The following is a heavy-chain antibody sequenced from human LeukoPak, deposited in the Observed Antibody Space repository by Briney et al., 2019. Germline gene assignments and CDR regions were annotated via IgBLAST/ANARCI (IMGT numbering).Heavy chain of an antibody. CDR1: GFTFSNYA. V-gene: IGHV3-23*01. J-gene: IGHJ4*02. CDR2: ITGSGYDA. D-gene: IGHD2-15*01. Sequence: GGSLRLSCAASGFTFSNYAMTWVRQAPGQGLEWVSTITGSGYDAYYADSVKGRFSISRDNSKNMLYLQMDSLRAEDTAVYYCAKGATGLRIVGDDWGQGTLVTVSS. CDR3: AKGATGLRIVGDD.